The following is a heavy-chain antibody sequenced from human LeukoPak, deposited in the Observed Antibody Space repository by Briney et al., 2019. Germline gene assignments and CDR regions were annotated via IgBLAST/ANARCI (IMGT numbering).Heavy chain of an antibody. V-gene: IGHV3-33*01. D-gene: IGHD5/OR15-5a*01. CDR3: ARDVSGMDV. Sequence: AGGSLRLSCAASGFTFSSYGMHWVRQAPGKGLEWVAVIWYDGSNKYYADSVKGRYTISRDNSKNTLYLQMNSLRAEDTAVYYCARDVSGMDVWGKGTAVTVSS. CDR2: IWYDGSNK. J-gene: IGHJ6*04. CDR1: GFTFSSYG.